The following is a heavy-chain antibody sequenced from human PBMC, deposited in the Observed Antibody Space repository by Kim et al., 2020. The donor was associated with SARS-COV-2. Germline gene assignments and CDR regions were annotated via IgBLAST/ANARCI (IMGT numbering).Heavy chain of an antibody. CDR2: INHSGST. CDR3: ARAAPMITFGGVDWFDP. Sequence: SETLSLTCAVYGGSFSGYYWSWIRQPPGKGLEWIGEINHSGSTNYNPSLKSRVTISVDTSKNQFSLKLSSVTAADTAVYYCARAAPMITFGGVDWFDPWG. CDR1: GGSFSGYY. J-gene: IGHJ5*02. V-gene: IGHV4-34*01. D-gene: IGHD3-16*01.